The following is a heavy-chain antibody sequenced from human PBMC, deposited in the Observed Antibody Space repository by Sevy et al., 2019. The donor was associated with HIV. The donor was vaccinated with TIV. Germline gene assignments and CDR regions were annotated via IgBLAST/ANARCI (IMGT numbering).Heavy chain of an antibody. CDR3: ASHYYDSTGYYYPLDY. CDR1: GFTFCNYA. D-gene: IGHD3-22*01. Sequence: GGSLRLSCTASGFTFCNYAMYWVRQAPGKGLEWVAVISYDGNNKDYADSVKGRFTISRDNSKNTLYLQMNSLRADDTAVYYCASHYYDSTGYYYPLDYWGQGTLVTVSS. CDR2: ISYDGNNK. J-gene: IGHJ4*02. V-gene: IGHV3-30*04.